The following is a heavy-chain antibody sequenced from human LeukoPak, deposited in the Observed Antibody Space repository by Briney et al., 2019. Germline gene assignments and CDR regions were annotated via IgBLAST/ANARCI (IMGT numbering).Heavy chain of an antibody. D-gene: IGHD2-2*01. CDR2: INPNSGGT. CDR1: GYTFTGYY. V-gene: IGHV1-2*04. J-gene: IGHJ5*02. CDR3: ARGIGYCSSTSCPNWFGP. Sequence: ASVKVSCKASGYTFTGYYMHWVRQAPGQGLEWMGWINPNSGGTNYAQKFQGWVTMTRDTSISTAYMELSRLRSDDTAVYYCARGIGYCSSTSCPNWFGPWGQGTLVTVSS.